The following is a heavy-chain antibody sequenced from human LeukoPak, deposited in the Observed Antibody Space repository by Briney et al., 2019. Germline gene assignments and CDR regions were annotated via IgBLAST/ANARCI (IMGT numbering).Heavy chain of an antibody. Sequence: GGSLRLSCAASGFTFSSYAMSWVRQAPGKGLEWVSAISGSGGSTYYADSVKGRFTISRDNSKNTLYLQMNSLRAEDTAVYYCAGTNGSYPLYYFDYWGQGTLVTVSS. CDR3: AGTNGSYPLYYFDY. J-gene: IGHJ4*02. D-gene: IGHD1-26*01. CDR2: ISGSGGST. V-gene: IGHV3-23*01. CDR1: GFTFSSYA.